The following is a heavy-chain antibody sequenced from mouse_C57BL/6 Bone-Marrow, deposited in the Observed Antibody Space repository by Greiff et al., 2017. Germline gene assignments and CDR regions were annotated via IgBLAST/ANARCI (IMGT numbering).Heavy chain of an antibody. CDR3: TRMVTTEED. Sequence: VQLQQSGAELVRPGASVKLSCTASGFNIKDDYMHWVKQRPEQGLEWIGWIDPENGDTEYASKFQGKATITADTSSNTAYLQLSSLTSEDTAVYYCTRMVTTEEDWGQGTLVTVSA. J-gene: IGHJ3*01. CDR1: GFNIKDDY. V-gene: IGHV14-4*01. D-gene: IGHD2-2*01. CDR2: IDPENGDT.